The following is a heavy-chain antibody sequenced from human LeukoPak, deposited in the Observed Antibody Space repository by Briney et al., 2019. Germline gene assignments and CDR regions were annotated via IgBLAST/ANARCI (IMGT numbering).Heavy chain of an antibody. J-gene: IGHJ4*02. Sequence: SETLSLTCTVSGASISSSDRYWGWIRQPPGKGLEWIGSIYHSGSTYYNPSLKSRVTISVDTSKDQFSLKLSSVTAADTAVYYCARAIEVGAMTPFDYWGQGTLVTVSS. CDR1: GASISSSDRY. CDR3: ARAIEVGAMTPFDY. V-gene: IGHV4-39*07. CDR2: IYHSGST. D-gene: IGHD1-26*01.